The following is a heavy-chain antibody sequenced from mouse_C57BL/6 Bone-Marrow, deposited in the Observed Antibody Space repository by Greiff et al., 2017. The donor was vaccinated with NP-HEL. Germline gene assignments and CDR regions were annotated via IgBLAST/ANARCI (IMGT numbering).Heavy chain of an antibody. Sequence: QVQLQQSGPGLVAPSQSLSITCTVSGFSLTSYGVDWVRQPPGQGLEWLGVIWGGGSTNYNSALMSRLSISKDNSKSQVFLKMNSLQTDDTAMYYGAKHARYGNYPYWYFDVWGTGTTVTVSS. CDR3: AKHARYGNYPYWYFDV. CDR1: GFSLTSYG. J-gene: IGHJ1*03. D-gene: IGHD2-1*01. CDR2: IWGGGST. V-gene: IGHV2-9*01.